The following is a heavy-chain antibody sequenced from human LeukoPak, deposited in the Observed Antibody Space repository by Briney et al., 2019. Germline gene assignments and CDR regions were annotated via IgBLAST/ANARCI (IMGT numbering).Heavy chain of an antibody. CDR2: ISGSDDGT. J-gene: IGHJ4*02. V-gene: IGHV3-23*01. Sequence: GGSLRLSCAASGLTVSSNYMSRVRQAPGKGLEWVSAISGSDDGTYYADSVKGRFTISRDNSRNTLYLQMNTLRAEDTAVYFCAKSPVSSCRGSFCYPFDYWGQGNLVTVSS. CDR3: AKSPVSSCRGSFCYPFDY. CDR1: GLTVSSNY. D-gene: IGHD2-15*01.